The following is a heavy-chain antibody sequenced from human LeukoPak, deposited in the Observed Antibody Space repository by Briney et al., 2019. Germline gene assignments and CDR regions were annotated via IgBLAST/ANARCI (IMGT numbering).Heavy chain of an antibody. Sequence: GGSLRLSCSASGFPFSSYAMHWVRQAPGKGLEYVSAISDSGGSTYYADSVKGRFTISRDNSKNTLYLQMSSLRVEDTAVYYCVRDRFHSSGWYWYFDSWGQGTLVTVSS. CDR1: GFPFSSYA. CDR2: ISDSGGST. V-gene: IGHV3-64D*09. CDR3: VRDRFHSSGWYWYFDS. D-gene: IGHD6-19*01. J-gene: IGHJ4*02.